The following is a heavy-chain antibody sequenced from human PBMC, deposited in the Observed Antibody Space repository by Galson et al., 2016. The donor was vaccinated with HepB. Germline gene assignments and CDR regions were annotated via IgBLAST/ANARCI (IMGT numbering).Heavy chain of an antibody. CDR2: ISSGSTCR. Sequence: SLRLSCAGSGFTFRSYSMNWVRQAPGKGLEWVSSISSGSTCRNYADSVKGRFTISRDNAKNSLFLQMNSLRVEDTAVYYCAGPSRAAAAGSHWGQGTLVTVSS. V-gene: IGHV3-21*01. CDR1: GFTFRSYS. CDR3: AGPSRAAAAGSH. D-gene: IGHD6-13*01. J-gene: IGHJ1*01.